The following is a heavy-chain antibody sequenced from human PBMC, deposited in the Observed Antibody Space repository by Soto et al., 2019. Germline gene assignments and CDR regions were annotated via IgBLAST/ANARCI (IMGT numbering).Heavy chain of an antibody. V-gene: IGHV1-3*01. D-gene: IGHD2-2*01. J-gene: IGHJ6*03. CDR2: INAGNGNT. CDR3: ARGIRTGPNLPPYYYYMDV. CDR1: GCTFTSYG. Sequence: ASLKVSCKTSGCTFTSYGISCVRHTTGQRLEWMGWINAGNGNTKYSQKFQGRVTITRDTSASTAYMELSSLRSEDTAVYYCARGIRTGPNLPPYYYYMDVWGKGTTVTVSS.